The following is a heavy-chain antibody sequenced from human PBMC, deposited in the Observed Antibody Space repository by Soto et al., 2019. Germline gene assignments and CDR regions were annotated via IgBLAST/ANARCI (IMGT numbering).Heavy chain of an antibody. CDR2: INADGTST. J-gene: IGHJ4*02. V-gene: IGHV3-74*01. CDR1: GFSFSNSW. CDR3: VKVLARGVGVPRFYFDS. Sequence: PWWSLRLSCAASGFSFSNSWIHWVRQVSGKGLEWVSRINADGTSTSYADSVKGRFTISRDNAKNTLYLHVNSLRAEDTAVYYCVKVLARGVGVPRFYFDSWGQGALVTVSS. D-gene: IGHD2-2*01.